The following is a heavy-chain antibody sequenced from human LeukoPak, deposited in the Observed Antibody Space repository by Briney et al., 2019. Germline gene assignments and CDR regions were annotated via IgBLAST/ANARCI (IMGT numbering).Heavy chain of an antibody. CDR2: ISYDGSNK. CDR1: GFTFSSYA. D-gene: IGHD5-24*01. J-gene: IGHJ4*02. Sequence: PGGSLRLSCAASGFTFSSYAMHWVRQAPGKGLEWVAVISYDGSNKYYADSVKGRFTISRDNSKNTLYLQMNSLRAEDTAVYYCARDGAVEMATISGGYFDYWGQGTLVTVSS. CDR3: ARDGAVEMATISGGYFDY. V-gene: IGHV3-30-3*01.